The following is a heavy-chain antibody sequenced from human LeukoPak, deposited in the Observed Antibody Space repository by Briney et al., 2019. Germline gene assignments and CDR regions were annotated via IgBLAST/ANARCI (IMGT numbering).Heavy chain of an antibody. Sequence: TGGSLGLSCAASGFPFSSYSMTWVRQAPGKGLEWVSGIRGSGGTPYYADSVKGRFTISRDNSKNTLYLQMNSLRAEDTAAYYCAKAVGYSGYQSFDYWGQGTLVTVSS. CDR2: IRGSGGTP. CDR3: AKAVGYSGYQSFDY. V-gene: IGHV3-23*01. D-gene: IGHD5-12*01. CDR1: GFPFSSYS. J-gene: IGHJ4*02.